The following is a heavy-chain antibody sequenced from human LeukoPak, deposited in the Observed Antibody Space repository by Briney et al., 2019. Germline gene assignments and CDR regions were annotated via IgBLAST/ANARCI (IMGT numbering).Heavy chain of an antibody. Sequence: SETLSLTCAVYGGSFSGYYWSWIRQPPGKGLEWIGEINHSGSTNYNPSLKSRVTISVDTSKSQFSLKLSSVTAADTAVYYCATTPKQWLVRDYWGQGTLVTVSS. V-gene: IGHV4-34*01. J-gene: IGHJ4*02. CDR1: GGSFSGYY. D-gene: IGHD6-19*01. CDR3: ATTPKQWLVRDY. CDR2: INHSGST.